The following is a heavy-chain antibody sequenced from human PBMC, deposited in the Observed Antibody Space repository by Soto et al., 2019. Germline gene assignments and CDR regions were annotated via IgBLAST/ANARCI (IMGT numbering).Heavy chain of an antibody. CDR2: ISAYNGNT. Sequence: QVPLVQSGAEVKKPGASVKVSCKASGYTFTSYGISGVRQAPGQGLEWMGWISAYNGNTNYAQKLQGRVTMTTDTSPSTASRELRSLRSDDTAVYYGARGGYCSGGSCPYCCYYGMDVWGQGTTVTVSS. CDR1: GYTFTSYG. D-gene: IGHD2-15*01. CDR3: ARGGYCSGGSCPYCCYYGMDV. V-gene: IGHV1-18*01. J-gene: IGHJ6*02.